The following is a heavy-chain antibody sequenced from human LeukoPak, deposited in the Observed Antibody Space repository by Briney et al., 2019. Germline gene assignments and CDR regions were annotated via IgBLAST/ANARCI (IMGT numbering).Heavy chain of an antibody. D-gene: IGHD1-1*01. CDR1: GASISSYY. V-gene: IGHV4-59*13. CDR2: VSYSGST. CDR3: ARDKTGNNWFDP. Sequence: SETLSLTCTVSGASISSYYWSWIRQPPGKELEWIGYVSYSGSTNYNPSLNSRVTISIDTSKSQFSLKLSSVTAADTAVYYCARDKTGNNWFDPWGQGTLVTVSS. J-gene: IGHJ5*02.